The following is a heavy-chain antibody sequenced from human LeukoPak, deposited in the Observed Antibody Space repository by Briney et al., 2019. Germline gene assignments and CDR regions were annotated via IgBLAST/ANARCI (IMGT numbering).Heavy chain of an antibody. V-gene: IGHV3-33*08. J-gene: IGHJ6*02. CDR1: GFTVSSNY. CDR3: AREGSSGYYPLYYYYGMDV. D-gene: IGHD3-22*01. CDR2: IWYDGSNK. Sequence: GGSLRLSCAASGFTVSSNYMSWVRQAPGKGLEWVAVIWYDGSNKYYADSVKGRFTISRDNSKNTLYLQMNSLRAEDTAVYYCAREGSSGYYPLYYYYGMDVWGQGTTVTVSS.